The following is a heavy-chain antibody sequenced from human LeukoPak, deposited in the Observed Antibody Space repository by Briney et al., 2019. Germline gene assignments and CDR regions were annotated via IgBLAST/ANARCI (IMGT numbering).Heavy chain of an antibody. CDR2: ISYDGNNG. CDR3: ARENYGDYV. CDR1: GFTFSGYG. V-gene: IGHV3-30*03. D-gene: IGHD4-17*01. J-gene: IGHJ4*02. Sequence: GRSLRLSCAASGFTFSGYGMHWVRQAPGKGLEWVAVISYDGNNGYYADSVKGRFAISRDNSKNTLYLQMNSLRAEDTAVYYCARENYGDYVWGQGTLVTVSS.